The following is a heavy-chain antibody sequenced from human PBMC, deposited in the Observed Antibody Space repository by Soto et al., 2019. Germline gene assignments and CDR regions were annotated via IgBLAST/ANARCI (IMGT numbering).Heavy chain of an antibody. CDR1: GFTFNTYT. CDR2: INAGGTT. J-gene: IGHJ6*03. V-gene: IGHV3-23*01. Sequence: GGSLRLSCAASGFTFNTYTMTWVRQAPGRGLHWVSAINAGGTTSYADSVKGRFTISRDNSKNTLYLQMNSLTADDTAIYYCAKGARGSGYYMDVWGEGTTVTVSS. CDR3: AKGARGSGYYMDV. D-gene: IGHD3-10*01.